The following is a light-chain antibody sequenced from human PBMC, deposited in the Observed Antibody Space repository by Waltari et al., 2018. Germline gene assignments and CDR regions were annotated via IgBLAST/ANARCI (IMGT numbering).Light chain of an antibody. J-gene: IGKJ4*01. CDR2: GAS. V-gene: IGKV3-15*01. CDR1: QSVASN. Sequence: EVVMTQSPAILSVSPGERATLSCRASQSVASNLAWYQQKPGQAPRLLIYGASTRATGIPARFSGSGSGTEFTLTISSMRSGDFALYYCQQYNNWPPPTFGGGTKVEIK. CDR3: QQYNNWPPPT.